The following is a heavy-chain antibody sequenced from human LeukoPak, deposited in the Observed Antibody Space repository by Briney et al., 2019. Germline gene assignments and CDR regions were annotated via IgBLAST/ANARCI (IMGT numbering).Heavy chain of an antibody. Sequence: SETLSLTCTVSGGSISSYYWSWIRQPPGKGLEWIGYIYYSGSTNYNPSLKSRVTISVDTSKNQFSLKLSSVTAADTAVYYCALEGYYDSSGYLFDYWGQGTLVTVSS. D-gene: IGHD3-22*01. V-gene: IGHV4-59*01. CDR3: ALEGYYDSSGYLFDY. CDR2: IYYSGST. J-gene: IGHJ4*02. CDR1: GGSISSYY.